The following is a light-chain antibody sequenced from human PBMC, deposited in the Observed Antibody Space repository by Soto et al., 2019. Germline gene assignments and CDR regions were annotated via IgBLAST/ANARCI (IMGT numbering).Light chain of an antibody. V-gene: IGLV2-14*01. CDR2: DVN. CDR1: SSDVGGYNY. J-gene: IGLJ1*01. CDR3: SSYTGSNTLYV. Sequence: QSALTQPASVSGSPGQSITISCTGTSSDVGGYNYVSWYQQHPGKAPKLMIYDVNNRPSGVSDRFSGSKSGNTASLTISGLQAEDEADYFCSSYTGSNTLYVLGAGTKVTVL.